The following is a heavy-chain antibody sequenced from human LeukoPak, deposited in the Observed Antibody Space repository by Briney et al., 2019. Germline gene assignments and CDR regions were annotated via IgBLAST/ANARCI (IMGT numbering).Heavy chain of an antibody. V-gene: IGHV1-2*02. D-gene: IGHD3-3*01. Sequence: GASVKVSCKASGYTFTGYYMHWVRQAPGQGLEWMGWINPNSGGTNYAQKFQGRVTMTRDTSISTAYMELSRLRSDDTAVYYCARGDRITIFGVVKPEPPSYYFDYWGQGTLVTVSS. J-gene: IGHJ4*02. CDR3: ARGDRITIFGVVKPEPPSYYFDY. CDR2: INPNSGGT. CDR1: GYTFTGYY.